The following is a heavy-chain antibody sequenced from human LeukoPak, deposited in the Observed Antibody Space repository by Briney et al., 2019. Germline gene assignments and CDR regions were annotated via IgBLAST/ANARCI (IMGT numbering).Heavy chain of an antibody. D-gene: IGHD6-19*01. CDR2: ISYDGSNK. CDR3: ATSIAVADTFDY. J-gene: IGHJ4*02. CDR1: GFTFSSYG. Sequence: GGSLRLSCAAFGFTFSSYGMHWVRQAPGKGLEWVAVISYDGSNKYYADSVKGRFTISRDNSKNTLYLQMNSLRAEDTAVYYCATSIAVADTFDYWGQGTLVTVSS. V-gene: IGHV3-30*03.